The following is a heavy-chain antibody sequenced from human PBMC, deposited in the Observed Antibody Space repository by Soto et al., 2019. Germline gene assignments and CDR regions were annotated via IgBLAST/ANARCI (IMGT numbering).Heavy chain of an antibody. CDR1: GDSVSTNSAA. Sequence: QALSLPSVISGDSVSTNSAAWNLVRQSPSRGLEWLGRTYYTSKWFNDYAVSVKGRITINPDTSKNQFSLQLNSVTPEDTAVYYCAGGYGTNVWGQGTTVTVSS. CDR3: AGGYGTNV. CDR2: TYYTSKWFN. J-gene: IGHJ6*02. V-gene: IGHV6-1*01.